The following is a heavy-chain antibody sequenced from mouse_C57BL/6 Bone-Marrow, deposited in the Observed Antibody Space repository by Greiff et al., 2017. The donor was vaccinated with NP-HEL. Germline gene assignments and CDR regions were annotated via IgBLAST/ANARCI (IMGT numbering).Heavy chain of an antibody. CDR2: IYPGNSDT. Sequence: EVQLPESGTVLARPGASVKMSCKTSGYTFTSYWMHWVKQRPGQGLEWIGAIYPGNSDTSYNQKFKGKAKLTAVSSASTAYMELSSLTNEDSAVYYCTRHGYSVFDVWGTGTTVTVSS. D-gene: IGHD2-3*01. CDR1: GYTFTSYW. J-gene: IGHJ1*03. CDR3: TRHGYSVFDV. V-gene: IGHV1-5*01.